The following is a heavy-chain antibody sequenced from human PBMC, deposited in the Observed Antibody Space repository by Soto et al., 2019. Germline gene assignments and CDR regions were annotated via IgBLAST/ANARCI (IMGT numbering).Heavy chain of an antibody. V-gene: IGHV4-59*11. J-gene: IGHJ4*02. D-gene: IGHD6-19*01. CDR2: IFYSGSTTY. CDR3: ARVGSSGWSPDY. CDR1: GGSISGHY. Sequence: SETLSLICTVSGGSISGHYWIWIRQPPGEGMEWIGYIFYSGSTTYNNNPSLKSRVSISVDTSKNQFYLSLSSVTAADTAVCYCARVGSSGWSPDYWGQGTLVTVSS.